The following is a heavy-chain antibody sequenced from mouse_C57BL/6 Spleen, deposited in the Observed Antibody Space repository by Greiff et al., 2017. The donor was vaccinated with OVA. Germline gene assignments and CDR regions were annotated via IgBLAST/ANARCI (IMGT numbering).Heavy chain of an antibody. CDR1: GYSITSGYY. J-gene: IGHJ2*01. V-gene: IGHV3-6*01. CDR3: ARRGLRGFDY. CDR2: ISYDGSN. Sequence: DVKLQESGPGLVKPSQSLSLTCSVTGYSITSGYYWNWIRQFPGNKLEWMGYISYDGSNNYNPSLKNRISITRDTSKNQFFLKLNSVTTEDTATYYCARRGLRGFDYWGQGTTLTVSS. D-gene: IGHD2-2*01.